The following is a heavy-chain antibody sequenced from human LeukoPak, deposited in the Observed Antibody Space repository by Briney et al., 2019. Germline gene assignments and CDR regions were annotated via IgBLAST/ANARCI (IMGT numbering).Heavy chain of an antibody. CDR3: ASGYDFWSGTLNAFDI. CDR2: ISSSSSYI. J-gene: IGHJ3*02. D-gene: IGHD3-3*01. V-gene: IGHV3-21*01. Sequence: GGSLRLSCAASGFTFSSYSMNWVRQAPGKGLEWVSSISSSSSYIYYADSVKGRFTISRDNAKNSLYLQMNSLRAEDTAVYYCASGYDFWSGTLNAFDIWGQGTMVTVSS. CDR1: GFTFSSYS.